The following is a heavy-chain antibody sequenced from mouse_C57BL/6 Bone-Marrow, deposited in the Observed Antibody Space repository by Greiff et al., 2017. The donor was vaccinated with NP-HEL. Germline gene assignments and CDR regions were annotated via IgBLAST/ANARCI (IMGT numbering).Heavy chain of an antibody. CDR1: GFTFSSYA. J-gene: IGHJ3*01. Sequence: EVKLMESGEGLVKPGGSLKLSCAASGFTFSSYAMSWVRQTPEKRLEWVAYISSGCDYIYYADTVKGRFTISRDNARNTLYLQMSSLKSEDTAMYYCTRDGRGFAYWGQGTLVTVSA. CDR2: ISSGCDYI. D-gene: IGHD2-3*01. V-gene: IGHV5-9-1*02. CDR3: TRDGRGFAY.